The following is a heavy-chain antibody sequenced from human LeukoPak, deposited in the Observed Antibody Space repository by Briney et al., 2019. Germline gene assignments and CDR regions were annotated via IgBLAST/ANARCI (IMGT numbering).Heavy chain of an antibody. CDR3: ARDRVAVAGTEYYYYYYGMDV. Sequence: PGGSLRLSCAASGFTFSIYSMNWVRQAPGKGLEWVSSISSSSSYIYYADSVKGRFTISRDNAKNSLYLQMNSLRAEDTAVYYCARDRVAVAGTEYYYYYYGMDVWGQGTTVTVSS. CDR1: GFTFSIYS. V-gene: IGHV3-21*01. J-gene: IGHJ6*02. D-gene: IGHD6-19*01. CDR2: ISSSSSYI.